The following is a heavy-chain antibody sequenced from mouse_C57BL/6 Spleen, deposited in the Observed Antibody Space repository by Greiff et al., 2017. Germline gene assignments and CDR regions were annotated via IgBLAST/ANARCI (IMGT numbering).Heavy chain of an antibody. J-gene: IGHJ4*01. D-gene: IGHD2-2*01. V-gene: IGHV1-54*01. CDR1: GYAFTNYL. CDR2: INPGSGGT. Sequence: VQLQQSGAELVRPGTSVKVSCKASGYAFTNYLIEWVKQRPGQGLEWIGVINPGSGGTNYNEKFKGKATLTADKSSSTAYMQLSSLTSEDSAVYFWARSGGYDGGYYAMDYWGQGTSVTVSS. CDR3: ARSGGYDGGYYAMDY.